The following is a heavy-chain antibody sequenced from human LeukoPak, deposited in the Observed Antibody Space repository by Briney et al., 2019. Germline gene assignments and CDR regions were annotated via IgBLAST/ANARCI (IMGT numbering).Heavy chain of an antibody. Sequence: ASVKVSCKASGYAFTGYYMHWVRQAPGQGLEWMGWINPNSGGTNYAQKFQGRVTMTRDTSISTAYMELSRLSSDDTAVYYCARAYDSSGYLDYWGQGTLVTVSS. J-gene: IGHJ4*02. D-gene: IGHD3-22*01. CDR2: INPNSGGT. CDR1: GYAFTGYY. V-gene: IGHV1-2*02. CDR3: ARAYDSSGYLDY.